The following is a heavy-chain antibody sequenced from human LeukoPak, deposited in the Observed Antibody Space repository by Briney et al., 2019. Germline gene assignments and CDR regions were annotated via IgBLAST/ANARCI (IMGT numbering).Heavy chain of an antibody. CDR1: GFTFSSYS. D-gene: IGHD3-9*01. CDR2: ISSSRSYI. Sequence: PGGSLRLSCAASGFTFSSYSMNWVRQAPGKGLEWVSFISSSRSYIYYADSVKGRFTISRDNAKNSLYLQMNSLGAEDTAVYYCARHSDYDILTGPNDYWGQGTLVTVSS. V-gene: IGHV3-21*01. CDR3: ARHSDYDILTGPNDY. J-gene: IGHJ4*02.